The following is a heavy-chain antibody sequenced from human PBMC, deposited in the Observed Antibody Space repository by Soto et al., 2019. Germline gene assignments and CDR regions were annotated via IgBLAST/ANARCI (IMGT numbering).Heavy chain of an antibody. CDR3: ARDPDTVAMVRGPGGMDV. CDR1: GFTFSSYW. J-gene: IGHJ6*01. CDR2: INSDGSST. Sequence: GGSLRLSCAASGFTFSSYWMHWVRQAPGKGLVWVSRINSDGSSTSYADSVKGRFTISRDNAKNTLYLQMNSLRAEDTAVYYCARDPDTVAMVRGPGGMDVWGQGTTVTVSS. D-gene: IGHD3-10*01. V-gene: IGHV3-74*01.